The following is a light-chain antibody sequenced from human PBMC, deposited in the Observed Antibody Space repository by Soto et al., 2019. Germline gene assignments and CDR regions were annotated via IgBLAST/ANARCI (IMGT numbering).Light chain of an antibody. V-gene: IGKV1-9*01. Sequence: IQLTQSPSSLSASVGDRVTITCRASQGISSYLAWYQQKPGKAPKLLIYAASTLQSGVPSRFSGSGSGTDFTLTISSLQPEDFHTYYCQPINSYPRGLGGGTKVDIK. CDR1: QGISSY. J-gene: IGKJ4*02. CDR2: AAS. CDR3: QPINSYPRG.